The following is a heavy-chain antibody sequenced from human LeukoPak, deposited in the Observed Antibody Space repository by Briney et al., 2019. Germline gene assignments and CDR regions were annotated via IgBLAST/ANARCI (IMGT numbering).Heavy chain of an antibody. Sequence: PGGSLRFSCAASGFTFSSYSMNWVRQAPGKGLEWVSSISSSSSYIYYADSVKGRLTISRDNAKNSLYLQMNSLRAEDTAVYYCARVGSSSWDYWGQGTLVTVSS. CDR3: ARVGSSSWDY. V-gene: IGHV3-21*01. CDR2: ISSSSSYI. D-gene: IGHD6-13*01. J-gene: IGHJ4*02. CDR1: GFTFSSYS.